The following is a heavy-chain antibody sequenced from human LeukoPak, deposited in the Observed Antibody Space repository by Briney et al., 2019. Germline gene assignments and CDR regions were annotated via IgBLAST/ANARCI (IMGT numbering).Heavy chain of an antibody. Sequence: GGSLRLSCAASGFTFSSYGMHWVRQAPGKGLEWVAVISYDGSNKYYADSVKGRFTISRENSKNTLYLQMNSLRAEDTAVYYCAKDTRSWYDYYYGMDVWGQGTTVTVSS. CDR1: GFTFSSYG. V-gene: IGHV3-30*18. CDR3: AKDTRSWYDYYYGMDV. D-gene: IGHD6-13*01. J-gene: IGHJ6*02. CDR2: ISYDGSNK.